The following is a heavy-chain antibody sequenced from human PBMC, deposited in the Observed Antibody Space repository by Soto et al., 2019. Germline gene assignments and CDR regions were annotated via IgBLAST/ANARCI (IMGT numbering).Heavy chain of an antibody. D-gene: IGHD3-10*01. CDR2: FDPEDGET. V-gene: IGHV1-24*01. CDR1: GYTLTELS. CDR3: ATHHQARDYYGSGSFPYYFDY. J-gene: IGHJ4*02. Sequence: ASVNVSCKFSGYTLTELSIHWGRQAPGKGLECMGGFDPEDGETIYAQKFQGRVTMTEDTSTDTAYMELSSLRSEDTAVYYCATHHQARDYYGSGSFPYYFDYWGQGTLVTVSS.